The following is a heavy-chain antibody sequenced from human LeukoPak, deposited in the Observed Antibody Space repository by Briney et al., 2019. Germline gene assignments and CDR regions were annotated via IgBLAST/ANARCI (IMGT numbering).Heavy chain of an antibody. Sequence: PGGSLRLSCASSGFTFSSYSMNWVRQAPWKGLEWVSSISSSSSYIYYADSVKGRFTISRDNAKNSLYLQMNSLRAEDTAVYYCARQDYDILTGYHMSGDYYGMDVWGQGTTVTVSS. V-gene: IGHV3-21*01. J-gene: IGHJ6*02. D-gene: IGHD3-9*01. CDR2: ISSSSSYI. CDR3: ARQDYDILTGYHMSGDYYGMDV. CDR1: GFTFSSYS.